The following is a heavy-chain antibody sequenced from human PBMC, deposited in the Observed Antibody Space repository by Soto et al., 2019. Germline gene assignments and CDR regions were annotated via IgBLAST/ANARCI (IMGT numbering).Heavy chain of an antibody. D-gene: IGHD6-13*01. CDR2: INPKSGGT. Sequence: GASVKVSCKASGDTFTANYIHWVRQAPGQGFEWMGWINPKSGGTKYPQKFQGRVTMTRDTSLSTVYMTLTRLTSDDTAVYYCARYSSSWSENYYYYGMDVWGQGTTVTVSS. CDR3: ARYSSSWSENYYYYGMDV. CDR1: GDTFTANY. J-gene: IGHJ6*02. V-gene: IGHV1-2*02.